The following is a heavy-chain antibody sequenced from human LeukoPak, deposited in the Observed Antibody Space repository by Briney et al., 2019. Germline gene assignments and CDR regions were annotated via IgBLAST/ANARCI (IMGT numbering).Heavy chain of an antibody. CDR1: SGSIGSYY. CDR3: ARNGYSSGWYLSSVYFQH. D-gene: IGHD6-19*01. J-gene: IGHJ1*01. V-gene: IGHV4-34*01. CDR2: INHSGST. Sequence: SETLSLTCTVSSGSIGSYYWSWIRQPPGKGLEWIGEINHSGSTNYNPSLKSRVTISVDTSKNQFSLKLSSVTAADTAVYYCARNGYSSGWYLSSVYFQHWGQGTLVTVSS.